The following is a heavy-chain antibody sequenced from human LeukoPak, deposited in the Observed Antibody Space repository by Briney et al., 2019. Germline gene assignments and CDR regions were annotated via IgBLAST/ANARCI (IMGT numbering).Heavy chain of an antibody. CDR2: IYHSGST. Sequence: SETLSLTCAVSGGPISSSNWWSWVRQPPGKGLEWIGEIYHSGSTNYNPSLKSRVTIPVDKSKNQFSLKLSSVTAADTAVYYCARGAVAGTGDAFDIWGQGTMVTVSS. CDR3: ARGAVAGTGDAFDI. D-gene: IGHD6-19*01. J-gene: IGHJ3*02. V-gene: IGHV4-4*02. CDR1: GGPISSSNW.